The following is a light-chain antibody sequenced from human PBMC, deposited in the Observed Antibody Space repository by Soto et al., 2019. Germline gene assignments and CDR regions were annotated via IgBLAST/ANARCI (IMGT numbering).Light chain of an antibody. CDR1: QSVRSN. Sequence: EIMMTLSAATLSASPGERATLSCRASQSVRSNLAWYQQKPGQAPRLLIYGASTRATGIPARFSGSGSGTEFTLSIGSLQSEDFAVYYCQQYNDWPPPFGQGTKV. J-gene: IGKJ1*01. CDR3: QQYNDWPPP. V-gene: IGKV3-15*01. CDR2: GAS.